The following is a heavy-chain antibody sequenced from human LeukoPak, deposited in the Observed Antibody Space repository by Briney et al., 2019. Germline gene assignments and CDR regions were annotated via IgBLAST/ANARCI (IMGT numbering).Heavy chain of an antibody. J-gene: IGHJ6*03. CDR2: ILVDGNKE. CDR1: GFTFSSYG. D-gene: IGHD3-10*01. CDR3: ARDRGDYYYMDV. Sequence: GGSLRLSCAPPGFTFSSYGMHWVRQAPGKGLERMSMILVDGNKEYFADSVKGRFTISRDNSKNTLYLQMNNLRAEDTAVYYCARDRGDYYYMDVWGKGTTVTVSS. V-gene: IGHV3-33*01.